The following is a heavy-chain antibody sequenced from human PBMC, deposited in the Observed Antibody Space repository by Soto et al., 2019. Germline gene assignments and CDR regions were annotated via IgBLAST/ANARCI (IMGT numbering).Heavy chain of an antibody. CDR1: GFTFSSYD. CDR3: ARVLRSGWYAAFDI. V-gene: IGHV3-13*01. CDR2: IGTAGDT. Sequence: LRLSCAASGFTFSSYDMHWVRQSTGKGLEWVSAIGTAGDTYYPGSVKGRFTISRENAKNSLYLQMNSLRAGDTAVYYCARVLRSGWYAAFDIWGQGTMVTVSS. D-gene: IGHD6-19*01. J-gene: IGHJ3*02.